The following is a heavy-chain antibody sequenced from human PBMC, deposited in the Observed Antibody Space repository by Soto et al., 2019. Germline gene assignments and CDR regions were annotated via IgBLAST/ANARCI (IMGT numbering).Heavy chain of an antibody. J-gene: IGHJ3*01. CDR3: ARAQKTIQIWLYAFDV. CDR2: IIPLFGTT. Sequence: QLQLVQSGAEVKKPGSSVRVSCKASGGTFSSYAITWVRQAPGQGLEWMGGIIPLFGTTNYAQRFQGRIRITADESTSTAHMELSSLRSEDTAVYYCARAQKTIQIWLYAFDVWGQGTKVSVSS. V-gene: IGHV1-69*01. CDR1: GGTFSSYA. D-gene: IGHD5-18*01.